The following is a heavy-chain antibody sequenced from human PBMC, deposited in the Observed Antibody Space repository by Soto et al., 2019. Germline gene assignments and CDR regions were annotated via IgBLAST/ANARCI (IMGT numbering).Heavy chain of an antibody. CDR3: ARHGRITVTGDGFDS. V-gene: IGHV3-21*01. D-gene: IGHD1-20*01. CDR1: GFTFSTYP. CDR2: IDGSSNYR. Sequence: GGSLRLSCAASGFTFSTYPMSWVRQAPGKGLEWVSSIDGSSNYRYYADSLRGRFTISRDNAKNSLYLEMSSLRAEDTATYYCARHGRITVTGDGFDSWGQGTVVTVSS. J-gene: IGHJ3*02.